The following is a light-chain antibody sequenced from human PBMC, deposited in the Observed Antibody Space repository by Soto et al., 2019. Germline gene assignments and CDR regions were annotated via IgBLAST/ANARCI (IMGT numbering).Light chain of an antibody. V-gene: IGLV2-8*01. Sequence: QSALTQPPSASGSPGQSVAISCTGTSSDVGGYNYVSWYQQHPGKAPKLMIYEVNKRPSGVPDRFSGSKSGNTASLTVSGLQAEDEADYYCSSYAGSSNVFGTATKLPVL. CDR3: SSYAGSSNV. CDR2: EVN. J-gene: IGLJ1*01. CDR1: SSDVGGYNY.